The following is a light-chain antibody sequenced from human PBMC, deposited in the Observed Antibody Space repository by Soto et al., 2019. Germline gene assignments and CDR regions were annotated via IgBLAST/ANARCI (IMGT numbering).Light chain of an antibody. CDR1: QSLLYSSNSKNY. CDR2: WAS. V-gene: IGKV4-1*01. Sequence: DIVMTQSPDSLAVSLGERATINCKSSQSLLYSSNSKNYLAWYQQKSGQPPKLLIYWASTRESGVPDRFSGSGSGTDFTLTISSLQAEDVALYYCHQYHTAPRTFGQGTEVEIK. CDR3: HQYHTAPRT. J-gene: IGKJ1*01.